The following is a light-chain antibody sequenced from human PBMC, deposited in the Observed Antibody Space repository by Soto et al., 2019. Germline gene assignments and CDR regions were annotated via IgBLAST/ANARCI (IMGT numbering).Light chain of an antibody. CDR3: NSYTNTGARI. J-gene: IGLJ1*01. CDR2: EVS. CDR1: SSYVGANDF. Sequence: QSVLTQPASVSGSPGQSITISCTGTSSYVGANDFVSWYQQLPGKAPKVMIYEVSNRPSGVSKRFSGSKSGNTASLTISGLQTEDEADYYCNSYTNTGARIFGTGTKLTVL. V-gene: IGLV2-14*01.